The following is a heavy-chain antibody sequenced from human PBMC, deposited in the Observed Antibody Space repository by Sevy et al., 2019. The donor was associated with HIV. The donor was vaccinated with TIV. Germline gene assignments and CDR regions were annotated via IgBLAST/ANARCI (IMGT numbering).Heavy chain of an antibody. J-gene: IGHJ4*02. V-gene: IGHV1-8*02. D-gene: IGHD1-26*01. CDR3: TRSRSLLYMRSSRPFDY. CDR2: MNPESGDT. Sequence: ASVKVSCKASGYTFTNYDINWVRQATGHGLEWMGRMNPESGDTGYAQKFQGRVTMTRDTSISTAYMELNNLRSEDSAVYYCTRSRSLLYMRSSRPFDYWGQGTLVTVSS. CDR1: GYTFTNYD.